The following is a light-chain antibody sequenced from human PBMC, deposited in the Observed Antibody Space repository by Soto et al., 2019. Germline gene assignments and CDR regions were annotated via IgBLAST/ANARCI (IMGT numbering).Light chain of an antibody. CDR3: LQHNVFPRT. Sequence: EIVLTQSPATLSLSPGERATLSCRASQSVTKYLAWYQQKPGQAPRLLIYDSSNRATGIPARFSGSGSGTDFTLTISSLESEDFATYYCLQHNVFPRTFGQGTKVEIK. CDR2: DSS. J-gene: IGKJ1*01. V-gene: IGKV3-11*01. CDR1: QSVTKY.